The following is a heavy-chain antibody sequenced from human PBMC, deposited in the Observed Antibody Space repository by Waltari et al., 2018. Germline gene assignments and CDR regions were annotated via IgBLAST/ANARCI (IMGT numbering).Heavy chain of an antibody. V-gene: IGHV4-39*02. CDR3: ARETGRGRYHD. D-gene: IGHD1-26*01. Sequence: QLQLQESGPRLVAPSETLSLTCSVSGASIPDPGYYWGWIRQPPGKGLEWIASISYSAIPYYSPSLQSRITISRDKSRDRFALMLTSVTATDTAIYYCARETGRGRYHDWGQGTLVTVSS. CDR2: ISYSAIP. CDR1: GASIPDPGYY. J-gene: IGHJ1*01.